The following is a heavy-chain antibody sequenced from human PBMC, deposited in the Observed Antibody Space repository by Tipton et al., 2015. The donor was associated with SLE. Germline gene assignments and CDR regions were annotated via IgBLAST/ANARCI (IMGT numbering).Heavy chain of an antibody. V-gene: IGHV1-18*01. CDR2: VSAYNGNT. D-gene: IGHD3-16*01. CDR1: GYTFTSYG. CDR3: ARGGGAQGDYYYMDV. Sequence: QLVQSGAEVKKPGASVKVSCKASGYTFTSYGISWVRQAPGQGLEWMGWVSAYNGNTNYAQKLQGRVTMTTDTSTSTAYMELRSLGSGDAAVYYFARGGGAQGDYYYMDVWGKGTTVTVSS. J-gene: IGHJ6*03.